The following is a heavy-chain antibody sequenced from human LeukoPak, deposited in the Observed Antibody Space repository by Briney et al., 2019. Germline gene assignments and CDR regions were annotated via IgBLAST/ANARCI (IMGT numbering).Heavy chain of an antibody. V-gene: IGHV3-21*01. J-gene: IGHJ4*02. CDR2: ISSSSSYI. CDR1: GFTFSSYS. D-gene: IGHD2-15*01. CDR3: ARVPDVYCSGGSCSPHDFDY. Sequence: GGSLRLSCAASGFTFSSYSMNWVRQAPGKGLEWVSSISSSSSYIYYADSVKGRFTISRDNAKNSLYLQMNSLRAEDTAVYYCARVPDVYCSGGSCSPHDFDYWGQGTLVTVSS.